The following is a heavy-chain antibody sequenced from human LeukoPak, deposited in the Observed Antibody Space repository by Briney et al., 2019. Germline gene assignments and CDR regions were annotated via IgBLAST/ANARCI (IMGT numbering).Heavy chain of an antibody. J-gene: IGHJ6*03. D-gene: IGHD3-10*01. Sequence: GGSLRLSCAASGVTFSSFGMHWVRQAPGKGLEWVAFIRYDGNNKSYADSVKGRFTISRDNAKNSLYLQMNSLRAEDTAVYYCARAGGITLVRGVIMGDYYYYYMDVWGKGTTVTISS. CDR2: IRYDGNNK. CDR1: GVTFSSFG. CDR3: ARAGGITLVRGVIMGDYYYYYMDV. V-gene: IGHV3-30*02.